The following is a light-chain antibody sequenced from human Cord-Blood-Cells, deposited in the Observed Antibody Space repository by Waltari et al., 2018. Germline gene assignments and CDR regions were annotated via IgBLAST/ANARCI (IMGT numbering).Light chain of an antibody. CDR3: QQSYSTPYS. Sequence: DIQMTQYPSSLSASVGDRVNITCRASQSISSYLNWYQQKPGKAPKLLIYAASSLQRGVPSMFSGSGSGTDFTLTISSLQPEDFATYYCQQSYSTPYSFGQGTKLEIK. CDR1: QSISSY. V-gene: IGKV1-39*01. CDR2: AAS. J-gene: IGKJ2*03.